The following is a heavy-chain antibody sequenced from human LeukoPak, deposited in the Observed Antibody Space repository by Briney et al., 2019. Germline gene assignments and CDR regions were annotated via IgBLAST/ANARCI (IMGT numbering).Heavy chain of an antibody. CDR1: GYTFSGYY. J-gene: IGHJ4*02. CDR3: ARVGSSGWYVHPTLDY. CDR2: INPSNGDT. V-gene: IGHV1-2*02. Sequence: ASVKVSCKASGYTFSGYYIHWVRQAPGQGLEWMAWINPSNGDTNYAQKFQGRVTMTRDTSISTAYMELTRLNSDDTAVYYCARVGSSGWYVHPTLDYWGQGTLVTVSS. D-gene: IGHD6-19*01.